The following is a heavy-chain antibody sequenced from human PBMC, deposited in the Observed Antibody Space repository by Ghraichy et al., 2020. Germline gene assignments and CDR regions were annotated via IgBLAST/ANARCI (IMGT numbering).Heavy chain of an antibody. V-gene: IGHV3-9*01. D-gene: IGHD5-24*01. J-gene: IGHJ4*02. Sequence: GGSLRLSCAASGFTFDDYAMHWVRQAPGKGLEWVSGISWNSGSIGYADSVKGRFTISRDNAKNSLYLQMNSLRAEDTALYYCAKASMATIPYYFDYWGQGTLVTVSS. CDR1: GFTFDDYA. CDR2: ISWNSGSI. CDR3: AKASMATIPYYFDY.